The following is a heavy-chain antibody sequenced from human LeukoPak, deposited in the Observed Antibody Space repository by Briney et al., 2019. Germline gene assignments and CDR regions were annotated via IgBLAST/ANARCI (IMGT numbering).Heavy chain of an antibody. CDR3: ARDPGSGYEEHFDY. D-gene: IGHD5-12*01. Sequence: GGSLRLSCAPSGFIFSNYYMRWIRHAPGKGLEWGSYISSSGSTMYYTDSVKGRFTISRDNAKDSLYLQMNSLRAEDTAVYYCARDPGSGYEEHFDYWGQGTLVTVSS. J-gene: IGHJ4*02. V-gene: IGHV3-11*01. CDR2: ISSSGSTM. CDR1: GFIFSNYY.